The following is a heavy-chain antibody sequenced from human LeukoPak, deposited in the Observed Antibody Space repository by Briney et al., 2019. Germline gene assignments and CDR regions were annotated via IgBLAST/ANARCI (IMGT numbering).Heavy chain of an antibody. CDR3: ANERGDYHSGIENWFDP. Sequence: PAGSLRCSGAASGFTFSSIAMSWVGQAPGKGLEWVSGIGGSGSSTYYADYVKGRFTISTDNSRNTLYLHMMRLNAADTAIYSCANERGDYHSGIENWFDPWGQGTLVTVSS. V-gene: IGHV3-23*01. CDR1: GFTFSSIA. D-gene: IGHD3-10*01. CDR2: IGGSGSST. J-gene: IGHJ5*02.